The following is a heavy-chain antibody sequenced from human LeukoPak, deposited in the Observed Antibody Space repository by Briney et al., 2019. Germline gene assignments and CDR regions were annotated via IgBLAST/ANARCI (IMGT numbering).Heavy chain of an antibody. J-gene: IGHJ5*02. Sequence: SETLSLTCTVSGGSISSYYWSWIRQPPGKGLEWIGYIYTSGSTNYNPSLKSRVTISVDTSKNQFSLKLSSVTAADTAVYYCARRANYYGSGSYGWFDPWGQGTLVTVSS. D-gene: IGHD3-10*01. CDR3: ARRANYYGSGSYGWFDP. CDR2: IYTSGST. CDR1: GGSISSYY. V-gene: IGHV4-4*09.